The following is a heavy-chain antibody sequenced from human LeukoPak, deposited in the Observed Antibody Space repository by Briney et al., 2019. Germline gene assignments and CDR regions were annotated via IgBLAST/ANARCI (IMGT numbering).Heavy chain of an antibody. CDR2: MNPNSGNT. V-gene: IGHV1-8*01. D-gene: IGHD2-15*01. CDR1: GYTFTSYD. J-gene: IGHJ5*02. Sequence: AASVTVSCTASGYTFTSYDINWVRQATGQGLEWMGWMNPNSGNTGYAQKFQGRVTMTRNTSISTAYMELSSLRSEDTAVYYCARGYCSGGSCSSGYWFDPWGQGTLVTVSS. CDR3: ARGYCSGGSCSSGYWFDP.